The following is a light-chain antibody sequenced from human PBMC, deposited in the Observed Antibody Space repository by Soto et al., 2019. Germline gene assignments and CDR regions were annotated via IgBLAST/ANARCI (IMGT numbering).Light chain of an antibody. CDR3: TSFTTNNTWV. Sequence: QSALTQPASVSGSPGQSITISCTGTSSDVGLYNHVSWYQQHPGNAPKLMIYEVSDRPSGVSNRFSGSKSGNTASLTISGLQAEDEAEYYCTSFTTNNTWVFGGGTKLTVL. V-gene: IGLV2-14*01. CDR1: SSDVGLYNH. J-gene: IGLJ3*02. CDR2: EVS.